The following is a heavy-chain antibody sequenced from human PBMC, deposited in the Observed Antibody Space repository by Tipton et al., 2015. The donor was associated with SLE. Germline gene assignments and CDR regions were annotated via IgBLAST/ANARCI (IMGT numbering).Heavy chain of an antibody. V-gene: IGHV4-39*07. J-gene: IGHJ4*02. Sequence: TLSLTCTVSGGSISSSSYYWGWIRQPPGRGLEWIASSYYSGSTHYNPSLKSRVTISVDTSKNQFSLKLSSVTAADTAVYYCARGPRLDYWGQGTLVTVSS. CDR3: ARGPRLDY. CDR2: SYYSGST. CDR1: GGSISSSSYY.